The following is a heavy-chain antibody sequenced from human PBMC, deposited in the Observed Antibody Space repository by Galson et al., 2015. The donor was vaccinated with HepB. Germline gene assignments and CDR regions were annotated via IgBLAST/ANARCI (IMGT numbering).Heavy chain of an antibody. CDR1: GGTFSSYA. J-gene: IGHJ6*03. Sequence: SVKVSCKASGGTFSSYAISWVRQAPGQGLEWMGRIIPILGIANYAQKFQGRVTITADKSTSTAYMELSSLRPEDTAVYYCARDKDYYYYMDVWGKGTTVTVSS. V-gene: IGHV1-69*04. CDR3: ARDKDYYYYMDV. CDR2: IIPILGIA.